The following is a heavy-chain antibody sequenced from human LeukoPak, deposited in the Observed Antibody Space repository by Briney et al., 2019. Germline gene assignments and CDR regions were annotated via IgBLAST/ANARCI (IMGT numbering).Heavy chain of an antibody. V-gene: IGHV3-30-3*01. CDR3: ARLMDYYDSSGYP. D-gene: IGHD3-22*01. J-gene: IGHJ5*02. Sequence: GGSLRLSCAASGFTFSSYAMHWVRQAPGKGLEWVAVISYDGSNKYYADSVKGRFTISRDNSKNTLYLQMNSLRAEDTAVYYCARLMDYYDSSGYPWGQGTLVTVSS. CDR1: GFTFSSYA. CDR2: ISYDGSNK.